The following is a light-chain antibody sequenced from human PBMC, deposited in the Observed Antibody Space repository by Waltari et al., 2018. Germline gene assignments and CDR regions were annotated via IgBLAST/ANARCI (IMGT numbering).Light chain of an antibody. CDR3: QQYYSWPLT. J-gene: IGKJ4*01. CDR1: QSVSSN. Sequence: EIVMTQSPATLSLSPGERVTLSCWASQSVSSNLAWYQQKPGQAPRLLIYAASTRATCLPARFSGSGSGTEFTLTITSLQSEDFAVYCCQQYYSWPLTFGGGTKVEIK. CDR2: AAS. V-gene: IGKV3-15*01.